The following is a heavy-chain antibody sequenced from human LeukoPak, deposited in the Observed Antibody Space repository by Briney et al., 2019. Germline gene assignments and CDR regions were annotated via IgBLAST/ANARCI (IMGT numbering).Heavy chain of an antibody. CDR2: IRSKANSYAT. J-gene: IGHJ4*02. CDR1: GFTFSASA. V-gene: IGHV3-73*01. Sequence: GGSLRLSCAASGFTFSASAMHWVRQASGKGLEWVGRIRSKANSYATAYAASVKGRFTISRDDSKNTAYLQMNSLKTEDTAVYYCTRHDYGSGGGGQGTLVTVSS. D-gene: IGHD3-10*01. CDR3: TRHDYGSGG.